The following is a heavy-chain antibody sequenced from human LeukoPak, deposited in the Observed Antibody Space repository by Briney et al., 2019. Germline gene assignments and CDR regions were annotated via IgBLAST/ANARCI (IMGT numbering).Heavy chain of an antibody. CDR2: IIPIFGTA. D-gene: IGHD5-12*01. J-gene: IGHJ4*02. CDR1: GGTFSSYA. Sequence: GASVKVSCKASGGTFSSYAISWVRQAPGQGLEWMGGIIPIFGTANYAQKFQGRVTITADESTSTAYMELSSLRSEDTAVYYCAKSVCGYSGYEINPRFDYWGQGTLVTVSS. CDR3: AKSVCGYSGYEINPRFDY. V-gene: IGHV1-69*13.